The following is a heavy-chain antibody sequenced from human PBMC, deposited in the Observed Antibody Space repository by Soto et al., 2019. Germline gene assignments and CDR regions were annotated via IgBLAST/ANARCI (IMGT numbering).Heavy chain of an antibody. CDR2: VSSTSRYI. CDR3: ARDLQAGAFDI. CDR1: GFTFSTYS. V-gene: IGHV3-21*01. Sequence: VQLVESGGGLVKPGGSLRLSCAASGFTFSTYSMNWVRQAPGKGLEWVSSVSSTSRYISYADSLKGRFTISRDNAQNSLYLQMNSLRAEDTAVYYCARDLQAGAFDIWDQGTMVTVSS. J-gene: IGHJ3*02.